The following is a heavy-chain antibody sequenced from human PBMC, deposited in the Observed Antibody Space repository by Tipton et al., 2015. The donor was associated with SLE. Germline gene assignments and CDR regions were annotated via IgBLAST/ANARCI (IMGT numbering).Heavy chain of an antibody. J-gene: IGHJ4*02. CDR1: GGSFSDYF. CDR3: ARDPRGVAAAGSLDF. CDR2: INHGGST. Sequence: TLSLTCTVYGGSFSDYFWSWIRQPPGKGLEWIGEINHGGSTNYNPSLKSRVTISVDTFKNQFSLKLTSVTAADTAVYYCARDPRGVAAAGSLDFWGQGTLVTVSS. V-gene: IGHV4-34*01. D-gene: IGHD6-13*01.